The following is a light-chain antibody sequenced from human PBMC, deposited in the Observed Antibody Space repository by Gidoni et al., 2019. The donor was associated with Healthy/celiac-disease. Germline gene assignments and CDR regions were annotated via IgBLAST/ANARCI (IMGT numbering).Light chain of an antibody. J-gene: IGKJ1*01. CDR3: QQYYSTPQT. V-gene: IGKV4-1*01. CDR1: QSVLYSSNNKNY. Sequence: DIVMTQSPASLAVSLGERATINCKSSQSVLYSSNNKNYLAWYQQKPGQPPKLLIYWAFTRESGVPDRFSGSGSGTDFTLTISSVQAEDVVVYYCQQYYSTPQTFGQGTKVEIK. CDR2: WAF.